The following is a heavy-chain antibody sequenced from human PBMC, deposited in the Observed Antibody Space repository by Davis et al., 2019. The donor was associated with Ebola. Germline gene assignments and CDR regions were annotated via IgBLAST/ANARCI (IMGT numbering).Heavy chain of an antibody. V-gene: IGHV4-31*03. CDR3: ARGDRGVTGYGMDV. D-gene: IGHD3-10*01. J-gene: IGHJ6*02. Sequence: MPLETLSLTCTVSGGSISSGGYYWSWIRQHPGKGLEWIGYIYYSGSTYYNPSLKSRVTISVDTSKNQFSLKLSSVTAADTAVYYCARGDRGVTGYGMDVWGQGTTVTVSS. CDR2: IYYSGST. CDR1: GGSISSGGYY.